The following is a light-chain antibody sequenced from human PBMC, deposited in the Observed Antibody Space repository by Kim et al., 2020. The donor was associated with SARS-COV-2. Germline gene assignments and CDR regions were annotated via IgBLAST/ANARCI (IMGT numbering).Light chain of an antibody. CDR2: VNIDGRH. Sequence: SVKLTCTLSSGHSNYTIAWHQQQPEKGPRFLMKVNIDGRHTKGDGIPDRFSGSSSGAERYLTISSLQSEDEADYYCQTWGPGTVVVFGGGTQLTVL. V-gene: IGLV4-69*01. CDR3: QTWGPGTVVV. J-gene: IGLJ2*01. CDR1: SGHSNYT.